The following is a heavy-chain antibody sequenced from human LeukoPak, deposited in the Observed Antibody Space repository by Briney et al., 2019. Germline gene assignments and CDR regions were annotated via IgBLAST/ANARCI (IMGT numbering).Heavy chain of an antibody. J-gene: IGHJ4*02. CDR3: AMSSSVTRFDY. CDR2: ISTNGNT. D-gene: IGHD6-19*01. V-gene: IGHV4-61*02. Sequence: PSETLSLTCTVSGGSIRSGSFYWSWLRQPAGKGLEWIGRISTNGNTNYNPSLKSRVTISVDTSKNQFTLMLNSVTAADTAVYYCAMSSSVTRFDYWGQGTLVTVSS. CDR1: GGSIRSGSFY.